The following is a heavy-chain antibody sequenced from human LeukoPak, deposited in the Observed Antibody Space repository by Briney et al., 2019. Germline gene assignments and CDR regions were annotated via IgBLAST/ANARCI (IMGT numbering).Heavy chain of an antibody. CDR3: ARPSAYSPDGFDV. J-gene: IGHJ3*01. V-gene: IGHV3-21*01. Sequence: GGSLRLSCAASGFTFSSFSMNWVRQAPGKGLEWVSSISSSFNYLYYADSVKGRFTISRDNAKNSLYLQMNSLRAEDTAVYYCARPSAYSPDGFDVWGQGTMVTISS. D-gene: IGHD1-26*01. CDR2: ISSSFNYL. CDR1: GFTFSSFS.